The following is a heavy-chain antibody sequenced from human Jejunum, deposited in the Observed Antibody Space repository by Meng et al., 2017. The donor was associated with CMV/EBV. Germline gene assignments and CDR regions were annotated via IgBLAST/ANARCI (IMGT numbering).Heavy chain of an antibody. CDR3: ARDNDGSSHYSQFDY. CDR1: GLPLTSYG. D-gene: IGHD3-22*01. J-gene: IGHJ4*02. Sequence: SGLPLTSYGIHWVRQFPGKGLEWVAVLWYDGSRKYFADSVQGRFSISRDDSKNTVYLQMNSLRAEDTAVYYCARDNDGSSHYSQFDYWGQGTLVTVSS. V-gene: IGHV3-33*01. CDR2: LWYDGSRK.